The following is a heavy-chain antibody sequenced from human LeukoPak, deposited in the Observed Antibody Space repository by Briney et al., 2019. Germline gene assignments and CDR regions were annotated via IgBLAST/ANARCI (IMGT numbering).Heavy chain of an antibody. CDR2: IRSDGTST. CDR1: GFSLSSNW. V-gene: IGHV3-74*01. Sequence: QPGGSLRLSCAASGFSLSSNWIHWVRQAPGKELEWVSLIRSDGTSTSYADSVKGRFTISRDNAKNTLYLQMNSLRAEDTAVYYCARGRGLATPFDYWGQGTLVTVSS. CDR3: ARGRGLATPFDY. D-gene: IGHD3-10*01. J-gene: IGHJ4*02.